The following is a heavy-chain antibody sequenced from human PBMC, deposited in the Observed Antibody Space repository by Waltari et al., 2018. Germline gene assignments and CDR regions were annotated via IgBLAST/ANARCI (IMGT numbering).Heavy chain of an antibody. V-gene: IGHV1-3*01. CDR2: INAGNGNT. CDR1: GYTFTSYA. D-gene: IGHD4-17*01. Sequence: QSGAEVKKPGASVKVSCKASGYTFTSYAMHWVRQAPGQRLEWMGWINAGNGNTKYSQKFQGRVTITRDTSASTAYMELSSLRSEDTAVYYCARVSTVTTGFAYFQHWGQGTLVTVSS. J-gene: IGHJ1*01. CDR3: ARVSTVTTGFAYFQH.